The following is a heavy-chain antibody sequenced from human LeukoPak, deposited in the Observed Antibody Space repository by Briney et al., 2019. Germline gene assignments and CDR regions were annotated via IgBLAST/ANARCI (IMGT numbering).Heavy chain of an antibody. J-gene: IGHJ4*02. V-gene: IGHV3-23*01. Sequence: GGSLRLSCAASGFTFSMYAMSWVRQAPGKGLEWVSGMSGSGTSTNYADSVKGRFTISRDNSKSTLFLQMNSLRAEDTAVYYCAKGNHYYDSSGFYDYWGQGTLVTVSS. CDR1: GFTFSMYA. CDR3: AKGNHYYDSSGFYDY. CDR2: MSGSGTST. D-gene: IGHD3-22*01.